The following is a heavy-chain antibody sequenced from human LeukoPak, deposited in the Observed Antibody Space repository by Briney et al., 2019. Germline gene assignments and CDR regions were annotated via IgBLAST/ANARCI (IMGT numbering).Heavy chain of an antibody. V-gene: IGHV3-74*01. CDR3: AKEGAAFFN. Sequence: GGSLRLSCAASGLTFSSHWMHWVRQAPGKGLVWVSRITNDGSSTTYADSVKGRFTISRDNSKNTLYLQMNSLRAEDTAVYYCAKEGAAFFNWGQGTLVTVSS. CDR2: ITNDGSST. D-gene: IGHD3-3*02. CDR1: GLTFSSHW. J-gene: IGHJ4*02.